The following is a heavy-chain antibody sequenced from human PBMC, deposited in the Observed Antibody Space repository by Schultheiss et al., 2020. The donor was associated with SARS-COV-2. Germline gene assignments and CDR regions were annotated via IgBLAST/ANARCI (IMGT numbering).Heavy chain of an antibody. CDR1: GYSFTKYW. D-gene: IGHD4-17*01. CDR3: ARQTYGDYGIEH. V-gene: IGHV5-10-1*04. CDR2: IDPDDSYT. Sequence: GGSLRLSCQGSGYSFTKYWISWVRQMPGKGLEWMARIDPDDSYTSYSPSFQGQVTFSADTSISTVYLQWSSLKASDNAMYYCARQTYGDYGIEHWGQGTLVTVSS. J-gene: IGHJ1*01.